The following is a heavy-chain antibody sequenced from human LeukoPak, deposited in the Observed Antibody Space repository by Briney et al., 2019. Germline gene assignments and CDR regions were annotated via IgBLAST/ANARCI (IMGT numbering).Heavy chain of an antibody. CDR1: GFTFSDYG. V-gene: IGHV3-33*03. D-gene: IGHD6-13*01. CDR2: IWDDGSSE. J-gene: IGHJ6*02. CDR3: ARTGTHEDSSSWQTYHFYGMDV. Sequence: GRSLRLSCAASGFTFSDYGMHWVRQAPGKGLEWVAVIWDDGSSEFYADSVKGRFSVSRDNSKNTLFLQMNSLRAEETAVYFCARTGTHEDSSSWQTYHFYGMDVWGQGTTVTVSS.